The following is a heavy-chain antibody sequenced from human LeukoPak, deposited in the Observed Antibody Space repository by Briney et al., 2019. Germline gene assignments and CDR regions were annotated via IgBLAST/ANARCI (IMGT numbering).Heavy chain of an antibody. J-gene: IGHJ4*02. CDR2: ISRSGRHI. CDR3: ATGYYYDASGNYWDRPFEF. D-gene: IGHD3-22*01. CDR1: GFTFSKYS. V-gene: IGHV3-21*01. Sequence: PGGSLRLSCAASGFTFSKYSLNWVRQAPGKGLEWVSSISRSGRHIYYADSVKGRFTISRDNAKNSLSLAMDRLRGEDTAVYYCATGYYYDASGNYWDRPFEFWGQGTLVTVSS.